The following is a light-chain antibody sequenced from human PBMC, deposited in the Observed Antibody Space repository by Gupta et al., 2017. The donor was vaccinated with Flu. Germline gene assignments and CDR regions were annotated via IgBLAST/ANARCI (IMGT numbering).Light chain of an antibody. J-gene: IGKJ2*01. Sequence: ESVMSQSPLSLSVTPGEPASISCRSSQSLLQTNGYTYLDWYLQKPGQSPQLLIYLVSKRASGVPDRFSGSGSGKDFTLKISRVEAKDVGIYYCMQGAQAPQTFGQGTKMEIK. CDR2: LVS. V-gene: IGKV2-28*01. CDR3: MQGAQAPQT. CDR1: QSLLQTNGYTY.